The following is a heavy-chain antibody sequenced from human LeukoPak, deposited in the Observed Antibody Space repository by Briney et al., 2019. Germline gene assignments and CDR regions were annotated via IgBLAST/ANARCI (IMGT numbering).Heavy chain of an antibody. D-gene: IGHD3-3*01. CDR1: GGSISSSNW. CDR2: IYHSGST. Sequence: SGTLSLTCAVSGGSISSSNWWSWVRPPPGKGLEWIGEIYHSGSTNYNPSLKSRVTVSVDKSKNQFSLKLRSVTAADTAVYYCARLTGLDFWGGYYVDYWGQGILVTVSS. V-gene: IGHV4-4*02. J-gene: IGHJ4*02. CDR3: ARLTGLDFWGGYYVDY.